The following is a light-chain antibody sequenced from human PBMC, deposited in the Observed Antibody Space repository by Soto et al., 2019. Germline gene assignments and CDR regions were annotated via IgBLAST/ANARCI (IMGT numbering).Light chain of an antibody. J-gene: IGLJ2*01. Sequence: QSALTQPASVSGSPGQSITISCTGTSSDVGSYNLVSWYQQHPGKAPKLMIYEGSKRPSGVSNRFSGSKSGNTASLTISGLQAEDEASYYCSSYTVTTTLVVFGGGTKVTVL. CDR1: SSDVGSYNL. V-gene: IGLV2-14*02. CDR2: EGS. CDR3: SSYTVTTTLVV.